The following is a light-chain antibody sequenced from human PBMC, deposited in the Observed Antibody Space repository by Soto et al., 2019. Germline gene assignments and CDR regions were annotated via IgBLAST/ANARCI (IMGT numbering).Light chain of an antibody. V-gene: IGKV3-11*01. CDR2: DAP. Sequence: EIVLTQSPATLSLSPGERATLSCRASQSVGTYLAWYQQKPGQAPRLLIDDAPIKSTGIPARFSGSGSETDFTLTISSLEPEDFAVYYCQQRTNWPPLTFGGGTKVEIK. J-gene: IGKJ4*01. CDR3: QQRTNWPPLT. CDR1: QSVGTY.